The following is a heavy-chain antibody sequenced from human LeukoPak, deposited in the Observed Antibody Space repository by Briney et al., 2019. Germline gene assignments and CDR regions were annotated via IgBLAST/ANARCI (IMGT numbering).Heavy chain of an antibody. CDR1: GGTFSSYA. Sequence: GASVKVSCKASGGTFSSYAISWVRQAPGQGLEWMGGIIPIFGTANYAQKFQGRVTITADESTSTAYMELSSLRSEDTAVYYCARGKILLWFGELLGVDAFDIWGQGTMVTVSS. CDR2: IIPIFGTA. D-gene: IGHD3-10*01. V-gene: IGHV1-69*13. CDR3: ARGKILLWFGELLGVDAFDI. J-gene: IGHJ3*02.